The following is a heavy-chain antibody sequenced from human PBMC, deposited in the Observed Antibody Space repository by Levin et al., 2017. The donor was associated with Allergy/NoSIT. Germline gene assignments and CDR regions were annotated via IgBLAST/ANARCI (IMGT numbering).Heavy chain of an antibody. CDR2: INHSGST. Sequence: SETLSLTCAVYGGSFSGYYWSWIRQPPGKGLEWIGEINHSGSTNYNPSLKSRVTISVDTSKNQFSLKLSSVTAADTAVYYCARTGYSSSWYLRYFQHWGQGTLVTVSS. CDR1: GGSFSGYY. CDR3: ARTGYSSSWYLRYFQH. D-gene: IGHD6-13*01. V-gene: IGHV4-34*01. J-gene: IGHJ1*01.